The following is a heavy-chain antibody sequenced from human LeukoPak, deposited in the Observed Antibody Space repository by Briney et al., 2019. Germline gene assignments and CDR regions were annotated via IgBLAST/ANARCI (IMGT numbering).Heavy chain of an antibody. Sequence: HAGGSLRLSCAASGFTVSSNYMSWVRQAPGKGLEWVSVIYSGGSTYYADSVKGRFTISRDNSKNTLYLQMNSLRAEDTAVYYCARGVVRGSYFWPHDYRGQGTLVTVSS. CDR1: GFTVSSNY. D-gene: IGHD1-26*01. CDR2: IYSGGST. CDR3: ARGVVRGSYFWPHDY. J-gene: IGHJ4*02. V-gene: IGHV3-66*02.